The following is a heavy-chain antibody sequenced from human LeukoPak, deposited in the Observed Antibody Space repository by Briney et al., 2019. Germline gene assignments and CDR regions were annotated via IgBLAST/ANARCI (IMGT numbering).Heavy chain of an antibody. CDR2: LSWDGGSE. Sequence: GGPLRLSCAASGFTFDDYSMHWVRQRPGKGLKWVSLLSWDGGSEYYADSVRGRFTISRDNRRGSLFLQMKSLKTEDSALYFCARDRGGNTAGFDSWGQGTLVTVSS. V-gene: IGHV3-43*01. CDR3: ARDRGGNTAGFDS. CDR1: GFTFDDYS. J-gene: IGHJ4*02. D-gene: IGHD4-23*01.